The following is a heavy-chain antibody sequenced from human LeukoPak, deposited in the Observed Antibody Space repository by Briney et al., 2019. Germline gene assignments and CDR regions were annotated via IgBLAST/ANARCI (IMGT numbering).Heavy chain of an antibody. CDR3: ARGMTTVTTGWFDP. D-gene: IGHD4-17*01. CDR1: GRSISSYY. Sequence: SETLSLTCTLSGRSISSYYWSWIRQPPGKGLEWIGYIYSSGSTNYNPSLKSRVTISVDTSKNQFSLKLSSVTAAAAAVYYCARGMTTVTTGWFDPWGQGTLVTVSS. V-gene: IGHV4-59*01. CDR2: IYSSGST. J-gene: IGHJ5*02.